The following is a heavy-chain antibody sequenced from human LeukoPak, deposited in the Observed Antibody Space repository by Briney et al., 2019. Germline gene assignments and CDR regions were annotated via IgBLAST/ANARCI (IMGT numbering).Heavy chain of an antibody. D-gene: IGHD1-1*01. CDR1: GGSISSSSYY. J-gene: IGHJ4*02. V-gene: IGHV4-39*07. Sequence: SETLSLTCTVSGGSISSSSYYWGWIRQPLGKGLEWIGSIYYSGSTYYNPSLKSRVTISVDTSKNQSSLKLSSVTAADTAVYYCARGTIFNWTPLPIYYWGQGPLVTVSS. CDR2: IYYSGST. CDR3: ARGTIFNWTPLPIYY.